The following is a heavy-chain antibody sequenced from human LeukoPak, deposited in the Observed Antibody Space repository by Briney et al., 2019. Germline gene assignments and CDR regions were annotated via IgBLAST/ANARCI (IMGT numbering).Heavy chain of an antibody. CDR2: IYHSGST. V-gene: IGHV4-30-2*01. J-gene: IGHJ4*02. D-gene: IGHD3-22*01. CDR3: AVVMGAVDY. Sequence: SETLSLTCAVSGGSISSGGYSWSWIRQPPGKGLEWIGYIYHSGSTYYNPSLKSRVTISVDRSKNQFSLKLSSVTAADTAVYYCAVVMGAVDYWGQGTLVTVSS. CDR1: GGSISSGGYS.